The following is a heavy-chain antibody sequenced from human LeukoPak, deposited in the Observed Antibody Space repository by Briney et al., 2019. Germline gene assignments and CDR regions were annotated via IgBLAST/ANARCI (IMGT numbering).Heavy chain of an antibody. CDR2: IYYSGST. CDR3: ALEWELGKVDY. V-gene: IGHV4-59*01. CDR1: GGSLSSYY. J-gene: IGHJ4*02. D-gene: IGHD1-26*01. Sequence: SETLPLTCTVSGGSLSSYYWSWIRQPPGKGLEWIGYIYYSGSTNYNPSLKSRVTISVDTSKNQFSLKLSSVTAADTAVYYCALEWELGKVDYWGQGTLVTVSS.